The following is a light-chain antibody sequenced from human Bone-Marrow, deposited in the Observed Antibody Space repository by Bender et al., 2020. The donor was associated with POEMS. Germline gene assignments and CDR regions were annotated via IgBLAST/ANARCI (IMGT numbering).Light chain of an antibody. CDR1: RRDVGAYIY. J-gene: IGLJ1*01. Sequence: QSALTQPASVSGSPGQSITISCNGTRRDVGAYIYVSWFQQHTGKVPKLIIYDGNIRPSGVSYRFSGSKSGSTASLTISGLQAEDEADYYCCSYTSSGTFVFGTGTKLTVL. CDR2: DGN. V-gene: IGLV2-14*03. CDR3: CSYTSSGTFV.